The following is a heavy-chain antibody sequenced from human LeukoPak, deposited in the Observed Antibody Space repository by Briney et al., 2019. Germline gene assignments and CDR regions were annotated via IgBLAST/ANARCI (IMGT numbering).Heavy chain of an antibody. V-gene: IGHV1-2*02. CDR2: INPISGGT. J-gene: IGHJ4*02. D-gene: IGHD6-13*01. CDR3: ARDRGQQLVHDY. Sequence: ASVKVSCKASGYTFTAYYIHWARQAPGQGLEWMGWINPISGGTNYAQNFQGRVTMTRDTSISTAYMELSRLRSDDTAVYYCARDRGQQLVHDYWGQGTLVTVSS. CDR1: GYTFTAYY.